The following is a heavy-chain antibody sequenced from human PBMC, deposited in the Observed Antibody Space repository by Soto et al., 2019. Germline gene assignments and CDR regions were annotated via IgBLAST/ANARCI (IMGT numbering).Heavy chain of an antibody. CDR1: GFTFSGSA. CDR3: TGTLLIRGEKTFDY. J-gene: IGHJ4*02. V-gene: IGHV3-73*01. Sequence: GGSLRLSCAASGFTFSGSAMHWVRQASGKGMEWVGRIRSKANSYATAYAASVKGRFTISRDDSKNTAYLQMNSLKTEDTAVYYCTGTLLIRGEKTFDYWGQGTLVTVSS. D-gene: IGHD1-7*01. CDR2: IRSKANSYAT.